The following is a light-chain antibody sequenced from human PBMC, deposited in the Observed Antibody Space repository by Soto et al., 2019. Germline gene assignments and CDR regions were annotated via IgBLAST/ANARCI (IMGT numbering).Light chain of an antibody. J-gene: IGLJ3*02. CDR3: QSYDSSNHGV. V-gene: IGLV6-57*01. CDR1: VGSIATNY. CDR2: EDD. Sequence: NFMLTQPHSVSASPGKTVTISCSRSVGSIATNYVQWYQQRPGSSPTTVIYEDDQRPSGVPDRFSGSIDSSSNSAPLTISGLKTEDEADYYCQSYDSSNHGVFGGGTKLTVL.